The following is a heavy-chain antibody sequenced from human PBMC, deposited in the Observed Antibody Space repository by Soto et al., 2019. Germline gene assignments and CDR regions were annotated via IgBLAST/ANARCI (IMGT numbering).Heavy chain of an antibody. V-gene: IGHV4-39*01. CDR1: GGSISSSSYY. CDR3: ARRRQYYDILTGYHYYYYMDV. D-gene: IGHD3-9*01. J-gene: IGHJ6*03. Sequence: QLQLQESGPGLVKPSETLSLTCTVSGGSISSSSYYWGWIRQPPGKGLEWIGSIYYSGSTYYNPSLKRRVTLSVDTSKNQFSLKLSSVTAADTAVYYCARRRQYYDILTGYHYYYYMDVWGKGTTVTVSS. CDR2: IYYSGST.